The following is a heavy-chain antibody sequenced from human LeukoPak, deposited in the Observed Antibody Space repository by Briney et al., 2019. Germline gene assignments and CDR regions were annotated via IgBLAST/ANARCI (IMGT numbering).Heavy chain of an antibody. CDR1: GGSISGSSYY. V-gene: IGHV3-23*01. J-gene: IGHJ2*01. CDR2: ISGSGGST. CDR3: AKVSEASYYYGSGYKYWYFDL. D-gene: IGHD3-10*01. Sequence: ETLSLTCTVSGGSISGSSYYWGWVRQAPGKGLEWVSAISGSGGSTYYADSVKGRFTISRDNSKNTLYLQMNSLRAEDTAVYYCAKVSEASYYYGSGYKYWYFDLWGRGTLVTVSS.